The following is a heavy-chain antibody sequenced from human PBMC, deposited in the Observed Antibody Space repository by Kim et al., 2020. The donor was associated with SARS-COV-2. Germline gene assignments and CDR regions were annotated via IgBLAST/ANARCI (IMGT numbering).Heavy chain of an antibody. CDR3: ARSTIGGAATGYYFDS. Sequence: GGSLRLSCAASGFAVNMYHMSWVRQAPGKGLEWVSVIHSGGSTYYADSVKGRFTISRDSLKKMVFLQMNTLGAEDTAVYFCARSTIGGAATGYYFDSWGQGTLVTVSS. V-gene: IGHV3-53*01. J-gene: IGHJ4*02. CDR2: IHSGGST. CDR1: GFAVNMYH. D-gene: IGHD1-26*01.